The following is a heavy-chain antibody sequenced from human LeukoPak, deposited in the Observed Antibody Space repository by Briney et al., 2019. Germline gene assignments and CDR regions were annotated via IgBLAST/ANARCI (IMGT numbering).Heavy chain of an antibody. CDR3: AKLAGRYGDYGVDDY. Sequence: PGGSLRLSCAASGFTFSSYGMSWVRQAPGKGLEWVSAISGSGGSTYYADSVKGRFTISRDNSKNTLYLQMNSLRAEDTAVYYCAKLAGRYGDYGVDDYWGQGTLVTVSS. D-gene: IGHD4-17*01. V-gene: IGHV3-23*01. CDR1: GFTFSSYG. CDR2: ISGSGGST. J-gene: IGHJ4*02.